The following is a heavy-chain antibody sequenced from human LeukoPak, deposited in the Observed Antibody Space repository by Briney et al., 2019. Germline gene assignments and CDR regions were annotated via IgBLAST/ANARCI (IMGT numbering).Heavy chain of an antibody. D-gene: IGHD5-18*01. CDR1: GGSISSSSYY. J-gene: IGHJ1*01. CDR2: IFYSGST. V-gene: IGHV4-39*01. Sequence: SETLSLTCTVSGGSISSSSYYWGWIRQPPGEGLQWIGSIFYSGSTYFNPSLESRLTMSVDTSKNQFSLKLSSVTAADTAVYYRARQKGYSYGSLEYFQHWGQGTLVTVSS. CDR3: ARQKGYSYGSLEYFQH.